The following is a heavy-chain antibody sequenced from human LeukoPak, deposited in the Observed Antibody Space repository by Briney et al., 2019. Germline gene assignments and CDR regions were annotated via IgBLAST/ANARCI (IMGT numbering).Heavy chain of an antibody. D-gene: IGHD6-13*01. CDR3: ARATVKRPAAAGLSYAEYFQH. CDR2: IIPILGIA. V-gene: IGHV1-69*04. Sequence: SVKVSCKASGGTFSSYAISWVRQAPGQGLEWMGRIIPILGIANYAQKFQGRVTITADKSTSTAYMELSSLRSEDTAVYYCARATVKRPAAAGLSYAEYFQHWGQGTLVTVSS. CDR1: GGTFSSYA. J-gene: IGHJ1*01.